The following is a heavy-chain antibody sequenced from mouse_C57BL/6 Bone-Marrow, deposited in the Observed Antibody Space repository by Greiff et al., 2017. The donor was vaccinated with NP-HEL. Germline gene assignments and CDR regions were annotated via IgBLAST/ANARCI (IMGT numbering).Heavy chain of an antibody. CDR2: INPNNGGT. J-gene: IGHJ3*01. CDR3: ARTSKRAWFAY. D-gene: IGHD2-5*01. V-gene: IGHV1-18*01. CDR1: GYTFTDYN. Sequence: EVQLQQSGPELVKPGASVKIPCKASGYTFTDYNMDWVKQSHGKSLEWIGDINPNNGGTNYNQKFKGKATLTVDKSSSTAYMELRSLTSEDTAVYYCARTSKRAWFAYWGQGTLVTVSA.